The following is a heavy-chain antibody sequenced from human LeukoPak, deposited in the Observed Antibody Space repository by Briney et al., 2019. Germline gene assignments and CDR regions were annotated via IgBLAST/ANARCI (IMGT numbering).Heavy chain of an antibody. J-gene: IGHJ3*02. CDR3: ARDRIRSSVAVAGTRHAFDI. D-gene: IGHD6-19*01. Sequence: GGSLRLSCAASGFTFSSYGMHWVRQAPGKGLEWVAITWYDGSHKDYADSVKGRFTISRDNAKNTVDLQMDSLRAEDTAVYYCARDRIRSSVAVAGTRHAFDIWGQGTMVTVSS. CDR1: GFTFSSYG. V-gene: IGHV3-33*01. CDR2: TWYDGSHK.